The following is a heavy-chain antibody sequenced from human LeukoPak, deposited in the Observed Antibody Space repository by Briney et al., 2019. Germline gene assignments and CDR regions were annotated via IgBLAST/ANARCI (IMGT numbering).Heavy chain of an antibody. V-gene: IGHV4-4*07. CDR1: GGSISSYY. CDR3: ARHGGQYYSGSGSYYATAFDS. D-gene: IGHD3-10*01. J-gene: IGHJ4*02. CDR2: IYTSGST. Sequence: SETLSLTCTVSGGSISSYYWSWIRQPAGKGLEWIGRIYTSGSTNYNPSLKSRVTTSVDTSKNQFSLKLTSVTAADTAIYYCARHGGQYYSGSGSYYATAFDSWGQGTLVTVSS.